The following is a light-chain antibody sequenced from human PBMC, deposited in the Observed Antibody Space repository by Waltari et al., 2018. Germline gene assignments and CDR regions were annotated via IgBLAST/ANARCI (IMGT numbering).Light chain of an antibody. CDR2: STS. V-gene: IGLV7-43*01. Sequence: QTVVTQEPSLTVSPGGTVTLTCASSTGAVTRIYYPNWLQQKPGQAPRSLIYSTSKKHSWTPARFSGSLLGATAALTLSGVQPEDEAEYYCLLYYGGDVVFGGGTKLTVL. CDR3: LLYYGGDVV. J-gene: IGLJ2*01. CDR1: TGAVTRIYY.